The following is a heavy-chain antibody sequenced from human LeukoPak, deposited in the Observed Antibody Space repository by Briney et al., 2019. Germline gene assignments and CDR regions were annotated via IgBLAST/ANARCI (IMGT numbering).Heavy chain of an antibody. J-gene: IGHJ6*03. Sequence: GGSLRLSCAASGFTFSSYWMHLVRQAPGKGLEWVANIKQDGSEKYYVDSVKGRFTISRDNAKNSLYLQMNSLRAEDTAMYYCARDAVGYYYYYYMDVWGKGTTVTVSS. CDR1: GFTFSSYW. V-gene: IGHV3-7*01. CDR3: ARDAVGYYYYYYMDV. CDR2: IKQDGSEK. D-gene: IGHD4-23*01.